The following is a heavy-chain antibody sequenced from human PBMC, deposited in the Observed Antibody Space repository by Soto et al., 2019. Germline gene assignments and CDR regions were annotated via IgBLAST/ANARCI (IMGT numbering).Heavy chain of an antibody. Sequence: SETLSLTCTVSGVSISSGGYYWSWIRQHPGKGLEWIGYIYYSGSTYYNPSLKSRVTISVDTSKNQFSLKLSSVTAADTAVYYCARDLWGYCGADCYPLDVWGQGTTVTVSS. V-gene: IGHV4-31*03. CDR2: IYYSGST. D-gene: IGHD2-21*02. CDR1: GVSISSGGYY. CDR3: ARDLWGYCGADCYPLDV. J-gene: IGHJ6*02.